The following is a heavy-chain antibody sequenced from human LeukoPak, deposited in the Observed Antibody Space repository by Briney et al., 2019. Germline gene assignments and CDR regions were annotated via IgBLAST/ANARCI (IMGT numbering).Heavy chain of an antibody. CDR2: ISYDGSNK. CDR1: GFTFSSYG. D-gene: IGHD1-26*01. Sequence: GRSLRLSCAASGFTFSSYGMHWVRQAPGKGLEWVAVISYDGSNKYYADSVKGRFTISRDNSKNTLYLQMNSLRAEDTAVYYCAKGDGSYDYYYGMDVWGQGTTVTVSS. J-gene: IGHJ6*02. V-gene: IGHV3-30*18. CDR3: AKGDGSYDYYYGMDV.